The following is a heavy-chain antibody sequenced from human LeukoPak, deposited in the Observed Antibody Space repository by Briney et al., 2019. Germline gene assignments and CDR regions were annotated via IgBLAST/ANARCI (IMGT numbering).Heavy chain of an antibody. V-gene: IGHV1-8*01. CDR1: GYTFTSYD. CDR3: ARLRPRGGPTIDY. J-gene: IGHJ4*02. D-gene: IGHD3-10*01. CDR2: MNPNSGNT. Sequence: GASVKVSCKASGYTFTSYDISWVRQATGQGLEWMGWMNPNSGNTGYAQKFQGRVTMTRNTSISTAYMELSSLRSEDTAVYYCARLRPRGGPTIDYWGQGTLVTVSS.